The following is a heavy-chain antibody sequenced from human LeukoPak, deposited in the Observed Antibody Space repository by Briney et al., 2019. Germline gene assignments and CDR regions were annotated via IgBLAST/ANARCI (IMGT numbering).Heavy chain of an antibody. J-gene: IGHJ4*02. CDR1: GFKFGDYA. Sequence: GGSLRLSCTASGFKFGDYAMSWFRQAPGKGLEWLGFIRSKPHGETTQYAASVKGRFTISRDDSKSIACLQVNSLKTEDTAVYYCTRSYNYYDSSGYYGFDYWGQGTLVTVSS. CDR2: IRSKPHGETT. CDR3: TRSYNYYDSSGYYGFDY. V-gene: IGHV3-49*03. D-gene: IGHD3-22*01.